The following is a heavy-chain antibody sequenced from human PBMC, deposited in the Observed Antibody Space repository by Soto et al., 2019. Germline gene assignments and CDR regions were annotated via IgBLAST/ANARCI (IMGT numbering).Heavy chain of an antibody. CDR2: IYYSGST. V-gene: IGHV4-30-4*01. J-gene: IGHJ4*02. CDR1: GGSISSGDYY. CDR3: ASARGDSSGYHFDH. Sequence: SETLSLTCTVSGGSISSGDYYWSWIRQPPGKGLECIGYIYYSGSTYYNPSLKSRIAISVGTSKNQFSLKLSSVTAADTAVYYCASARGDSSGYHFDHWGQGTLVTVSS. D-gene: IGHD3-22*01.